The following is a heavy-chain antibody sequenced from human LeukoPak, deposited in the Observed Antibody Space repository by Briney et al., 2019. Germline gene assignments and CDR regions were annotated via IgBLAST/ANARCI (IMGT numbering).Heavy chain of an antibody. V-gene: IGHV3-30*03. D-gene: IGHD3-22*01. J-gene: IGHJ4*02. CDR3: AGSGYYYESDY. Sequence: GRSLRLSCAASGFTFSRHGIHWVRQAPGKGLEWVAVISYDGSNKYYADSVKGRFTISRDNSKNTLYLQMNSLRAEDTAVYYCAGSGYYYESDYWGQGTLVTVSS. CDR2: ISYDGSNK. CDR1: GFTFSRHG.